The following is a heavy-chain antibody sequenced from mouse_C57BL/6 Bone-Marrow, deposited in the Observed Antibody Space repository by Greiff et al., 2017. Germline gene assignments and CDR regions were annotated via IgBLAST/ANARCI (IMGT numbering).Heavy chain of an antibody. D-gene: IGHD2-3*01. CDR2: IYPGDGDT. Sequence: QVQLQQSGAELVKPGASVKISCKASGYAFSSYWMNWVKQRPGKGLEWIGQIYPGDGDTNYNGKFKGKATLTADKSSSTAYMQLSSLPAEDSAVYCCGRGVRWLTHYFDYWGQGTTLTVSS. CDR1: GYAFSSYW. V-gene: IGHV1-80*01. J-gene: IGHJ2*01. CDR3: GRGVRWLTHYFDY.